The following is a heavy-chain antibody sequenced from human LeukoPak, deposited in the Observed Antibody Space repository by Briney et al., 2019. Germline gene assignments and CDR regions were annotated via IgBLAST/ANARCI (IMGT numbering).Heavy chain of an antibody. Sequence: GGSLRLSCAASGFTFDDYAMHWVRQAPGKGLEWVSGISWNSGSIGYADSVKGRFTISRDNAKNSLYLQMNSLRAEGTALYYCAKVGAEGNDYWGQGNLVTVSS. CDR2: ISWNSGSI. J-gene: IGHJ4*02. CDR1: GFTFDDYA. V-gene: IGHV3-9*01. D-gene: IGHD1-26*01. CDR3: AKVGAEGNDY.